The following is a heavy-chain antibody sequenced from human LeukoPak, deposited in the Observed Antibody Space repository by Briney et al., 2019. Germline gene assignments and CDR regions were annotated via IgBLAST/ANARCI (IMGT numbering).Heavy chain of an antibody. CDR2: LSHTGNT. Sequence: SETLSLTCNVSGGSFSAFYWSWIRQPPGEGLEWVGELSHTGNTNYNPSLKSRVTFSVDTSKRQFSLKLSSVTAADTAVYYCARHSPVGIYYFDYWGQGTLVTVSS. CDR1: GGSFSAFY. CDR3: ARHSPVGIYYFDY. D-gene: IGHD1-26*01. V-gene: IGHV4-34*01. J-gene: IGHJ4*02.